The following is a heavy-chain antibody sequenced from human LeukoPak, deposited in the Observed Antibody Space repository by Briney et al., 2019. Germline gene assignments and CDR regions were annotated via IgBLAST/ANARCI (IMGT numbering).Heavy chain of an antibody. D-gene: IGHD6-19*01. CDR2: ISYDGSNK. V-gene: IGHV3-30-3*01. J-gene: IGHJ4*02. Sequence: GRSLRLSCAASGFTFSSYAMHWVRQAPGKGLEWVAVISYDGSNKYYADSVKGRFTISRDNSKNTLYLQMNSLRAEDTAVYYCARDLAVAGKGSWGLGTLVSVSS. CDR3: ARDLAVAGKGS. CDR1: GFTFSSYA.